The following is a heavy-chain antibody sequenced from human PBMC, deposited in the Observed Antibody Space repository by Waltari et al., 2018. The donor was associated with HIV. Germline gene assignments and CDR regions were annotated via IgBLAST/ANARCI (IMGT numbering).Heavy chain of an antibody. CDR1: GFTLSSYC. V-gene: IGHV3-33*01. J-gene: IGHJ6*02. Sequence: QVQLVDSGGGVGQPGRSLRLSCAVSGFTLSSYCMHWGRQAPGKGLEWVAVIWYDGSKKYYADSVKGRFTISRDNSKNTLYLQMNSLRDEDTAVYYCARGVHDFYYGMDVWGQGTSVTVSS. CDR2: IWYDGSKK. CDR3: ARGVHDFYYGMDV.